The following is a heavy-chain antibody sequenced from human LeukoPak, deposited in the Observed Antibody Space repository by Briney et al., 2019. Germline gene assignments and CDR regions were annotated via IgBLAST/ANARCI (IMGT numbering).Heavy chain of an antibody. V-gene: IGHV3-11*04. J-gene: IGHJ4*02. Sequence: GGSLRLSCAASGFTFSDYYMSWIRQAPGKGLEWVSYISSSSSTIYYADSVKGRFTISRDNAKNSLYLQMNSLRAEDTAVYYCARDHSSGWCEGVDFDYWGQGTLVTVSS. CDR3: ARDHSSGWCEGVDFDY. D-gene: IGHD6-19*01. CDR1: GFTFSDYY. CDR2: ISSSSSTI.